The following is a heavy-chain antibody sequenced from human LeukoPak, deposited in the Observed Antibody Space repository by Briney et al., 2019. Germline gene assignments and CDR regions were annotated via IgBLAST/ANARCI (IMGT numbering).Heavy chain of an antibody. D-gene: IGHD1-14*01. CDR2: ISSRSNYI. V-gene: IGHV3-21*06. CDR3: ARDKITGASTNDH. J-gene: IGHJ4*02. Sequence: GGSLRLSCAASGLTFSTYTMHWVRQAPGKGLEWLSSISSRSNYINYSDSVRGRFTISRDNADNSLYLQMNSLSAEDTAVYYCARDKITGASTNDHWGQGTLVTVSS. CDR1: GLTFSTYT.